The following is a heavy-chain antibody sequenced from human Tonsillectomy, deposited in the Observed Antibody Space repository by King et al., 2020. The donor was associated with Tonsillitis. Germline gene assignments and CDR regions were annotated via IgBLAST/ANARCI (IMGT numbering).Heavy chain of an antibody. CDR3: AREIAYFDL. CDR2: IDQGGST. V-gene: IGHV4-34*01. Sequence: VQLQQWGAGLLKPSETLSLTCAVYGGSFSDYFWSWIRQPPGKGLEWIGEIDQGGSTNYNPSLKSRVSISVDTSQKQFSLNLTSMTAADTAVYYCAREIAYFDLWGRGTLVTVSS. CDR1: GGSFSDYF. J-gene: IGHJ2*01.